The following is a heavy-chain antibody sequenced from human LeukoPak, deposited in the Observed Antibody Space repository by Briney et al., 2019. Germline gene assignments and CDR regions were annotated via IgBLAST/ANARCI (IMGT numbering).Heavy chain of an antibody. V-gene: IGHV4-59*01. Sequence: PSETLSLTCTVSGGSISSYYWSWIRQPPGKGLEWIGHIYYSGSTNYNPSLKSRVTISVDTSKNQFSLKLSSVTAADTAVYYCARETYYYDSSGYYPHFDYWGQGTLVTVSS. CDR2: IYYSGST. D-gene: IGHD3-22*01. J-gene: IGHJ4*02. CDR3: ARETYYYDSSGYYPHFDY. CDR1: GGSISSYY.